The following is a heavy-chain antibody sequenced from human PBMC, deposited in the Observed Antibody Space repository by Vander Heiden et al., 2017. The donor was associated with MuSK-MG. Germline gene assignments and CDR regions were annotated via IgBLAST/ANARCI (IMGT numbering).Heavy chain of an antibody. J-gene: IGHJ6*02. CDR1: GGSFSGYY. CDR3: ARGELLWFGESNNNYYYYGMDV. D-gene: IGHD3-10*01. V-gene: IGHV4-34*01. CDR2: INHSGST. Sequence: QVQLQQWGAGLLKPSETLSLTCAVYGGSFSGYYWSWIRQPPGKGLEWIGEINHSGSTNYNPSLKSRVTISVDTSKNQFSLKLSSVTAADTAVYYCARGELLWFGESNNNYYYYGMDVWGQGTTVTVSS.